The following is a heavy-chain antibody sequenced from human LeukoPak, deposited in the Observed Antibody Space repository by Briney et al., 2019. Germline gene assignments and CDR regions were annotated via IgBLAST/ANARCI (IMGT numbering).Heavy chain of an antibody. CDR3: ARVAGYFDY. V-gene: IGHV4-39*07. CDR1: GGSISSSSYY. J-gene: IGHJ4*02. CDR2: IYYSGST. Sequence: SETLSLTCTVSGGSISSSSYYWGWIRQPPGKGLEWLGSIYYSGSTYYNPSLKSRVTISVDTSKNQFSLKLSSVTAADTAVYYCARVAGYFDYWGQGTLVTVSS.